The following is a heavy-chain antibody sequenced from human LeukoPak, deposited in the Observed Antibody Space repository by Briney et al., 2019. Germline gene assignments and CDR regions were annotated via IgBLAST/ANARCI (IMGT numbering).Heavy chain of an antibody. CDR2: INHSGST. D-gene: IGHD6-6*01. Sequence: PSETLSLTCAVYGGSFSGYYWSWIRQPPGKGLEWIGEINHSGSTNYNPSLKSRVTISVDTSKNQFSLKLSSVTAADTAVYYCVRGGAAQLDPWGQGTLVTVSS. CDR1: GGSFSGYY. CDR3: VRGGAAQLDP. J-gene: IGHJ5*02. V-gene: IGHV4-34*01.